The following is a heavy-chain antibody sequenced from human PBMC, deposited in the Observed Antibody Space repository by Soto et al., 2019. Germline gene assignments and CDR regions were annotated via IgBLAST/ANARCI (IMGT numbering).Heavy chain of an antibody. Sequence: SVKVSCKASGGTFSSDPISWVRQAPGQGLEWMGGIIPISATTDYAHKFQGRVTITADESTSTVYVELNGLGSEDSAVYYCARGGAEAPSFDFWGQGTLVTVYS. CDR2: IIPISATT. D-gene: IGHD3-16*01. J-gene: IGHJ4*02. CDR1: GGTFSSDP. V-gene: IGHV1-69*13. CDR3: ARGGAEAPSFDF.